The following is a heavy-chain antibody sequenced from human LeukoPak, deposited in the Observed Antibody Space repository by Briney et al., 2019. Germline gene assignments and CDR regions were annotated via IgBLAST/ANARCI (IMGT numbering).Heavy chain of an antibody. CDR2: INHSGST. D-gene: IGHD2-2*01. J-gene: IGHJ3*01. V-gene: IGHV4-34*01. Sequence: PSETLSLTCTVSGGSISSYYWSWIRQPPGKGLDWIGEINHSGSTNYNPFLKSRVTMSVDSSKNQFSLQLTSVTAADTAVYYCARVRIIPGARDAFDVWGPGTMVAVSS. CDR1: GGSISSYY. CDR3: ARVRIIPGARDAFDV.